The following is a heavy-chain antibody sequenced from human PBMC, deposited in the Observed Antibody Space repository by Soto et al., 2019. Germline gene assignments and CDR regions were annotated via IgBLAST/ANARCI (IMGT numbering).Heavy chain of an antibody. V-gene: IGHV4-34*01. CDR1: GGSFSGYY. D-gene: IGHD3-3*01. Sequence: QVQLQQWGAGLLKPSETLSLTCAVYGGSFSGYYWSWIRQPPGKGLVWIGEINHSGSTNYNPSLKSRVTISVDTSKNQFSLKLSSVTAADTAVYYCARGRWVYDFWSGYYTQNWFDPWGQGTLVTVSS. CDR3: ARGRWVYDFWSGYYTQNWFDP. J-gene: IGHJ5*02. CDR2: INHSGST.